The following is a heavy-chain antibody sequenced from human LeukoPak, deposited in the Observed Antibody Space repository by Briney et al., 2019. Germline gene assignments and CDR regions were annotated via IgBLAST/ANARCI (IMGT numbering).Heavy chain of an antibody. CDR1: GFTFSSYW. CDR3: ARVGDVRGPYSSGNYFDY. D-gene: IGHD6-19*01. J-gene: IGHJ4*02. V-gene: IGHV3-7*01. CDR2: IKQDGSER. Sequence: PGGSLRLSCAASGFTFSSYWMSWVRQAPGKGLEWVANIKQDGSERYYVDSVKGRFTISRDNAKNSLYLQMNSLRAEDTAVYYCARVGDVRGPYSSGNYFDYWGQGTLVTVSS.